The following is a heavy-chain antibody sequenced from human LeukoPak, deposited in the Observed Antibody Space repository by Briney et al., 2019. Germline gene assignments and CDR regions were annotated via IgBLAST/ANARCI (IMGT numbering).Heavy chain of an antibody. D-gene: IGHD3-10*01. J-gene: IGHJ4*02. CDR3: AKVEITMVRATASISPPDY. CDR1: GFTFSSYG. V-gene: IGHV3-30*02. CDR2: IRYDGSNK. Sequence: GGSLRLSCAASGFTFSSYGMHWVRQAPGQGLEWVAFIRYDGSNKYYADSVKGRFTISRDNSKNTLYLQMNSLRAEDTAVYYCAKVEITMVRATASISPPDYWGQGTLVTVSS.